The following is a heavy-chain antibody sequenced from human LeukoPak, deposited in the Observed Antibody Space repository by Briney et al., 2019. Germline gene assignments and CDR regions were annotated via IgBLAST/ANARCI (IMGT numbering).Heavy chain of an antibody. CDR1: GGTFSSYA. J-gene: IGHJ4*02. CDR3: ARGPNSYYDFWSGTHYFDY. V-gene: IGHV1-69*01. CDR2: IIPIFGTA. Sequence: SVKVSCKASGGTFSSYAISWVRQAPGQGLEWMGGIIPIFGTANYAQKFQGRVTITADESTSTAYMELSSLRSEDTAVYYRARGPNSYYDFWSGTHYFDYWGQGTLVTVSS. D-gene: IGHD3-3*01.